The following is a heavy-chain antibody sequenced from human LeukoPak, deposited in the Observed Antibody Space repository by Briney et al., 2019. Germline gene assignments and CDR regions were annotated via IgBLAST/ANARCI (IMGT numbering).Heavy chain of an antibody. CDR3: ARERGYYDSSGYGSYSDY. J-gene: IGHJ4*01. Sequence: SETLSLTCTVSGGSISSSSYYWGWIRQPPGKGLEWIGSFYYSGSTYYNPSLRSRVTISVDTSKNQFSLRLSSVTAADTAVYYCARERGYYDSSGYGSYSDYWGHGTLVTVSS. V-gene: IGHV4-39*07. CDR2: FYYSGST. CDR1: GGSISSSSYY. D-gene: IGHD3-22*01.